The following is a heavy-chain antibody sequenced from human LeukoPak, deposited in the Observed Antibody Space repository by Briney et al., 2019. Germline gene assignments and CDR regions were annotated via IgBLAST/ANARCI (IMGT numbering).Heavy chain of an antibody. J-gene: IGHJ4*02. Sequence: GGSLRLSCTASGFTFSTYAMSWVRQAPGKGLEWVSGISASGGATYYADSAKGRFTISRDNSKNTLFLQMNSLRAEDTAIYSRTKVPWPIDMATISAYWGQGTLVTVSS. D-gene: IGHD5-24*01. CDR3: TKVPWPIDMATISAY. CDR2: ISASGGAT. CDR1: GFTFSTYA. V-gene: IGHV3-23*01.